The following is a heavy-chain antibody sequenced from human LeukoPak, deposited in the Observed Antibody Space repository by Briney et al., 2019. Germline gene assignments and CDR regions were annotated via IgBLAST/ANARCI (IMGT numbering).Heavy chain of an antibody. CDR2: ICVDGRGT. J-gene: IGHJ6*02. V-gene: IGHV3-20*04. CDR3: ARAPYFYYGMDA. Sequence: GGSLTLSCAAPGFTFDDYGMSWVRHAPGKGLEWVSAICVDGRGTVYAASVKGRFTVFRDKAKNSLYMQMNSLPAGDAALYYRARAPYFYYGMDAWGRGTTVTVSS. CDR1: GFTFDDYG.